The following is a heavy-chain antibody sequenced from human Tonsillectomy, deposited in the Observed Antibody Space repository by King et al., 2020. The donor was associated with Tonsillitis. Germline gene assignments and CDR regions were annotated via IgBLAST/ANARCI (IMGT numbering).Heavy chain of an antibody. CDR3: ARGSPRLHFDS. CDR1: GFSFDTYT. J-gene: IGHJ4*02. CDR2: ISYDGSNE. D-gene: IGHD2-15*01. Sequence: VQLVESGGGVVQPGRSLGLSCAASGFSFDTYTLHWVRQAPGKGLEWVTLISYDGSNEKYTDSVKGRFTISRDNSKNTLYLQMNSLRPEDTAMYYCARGSPRLHFDSWGQGTLVTVSS. V-gene: IGHV3-30*10.